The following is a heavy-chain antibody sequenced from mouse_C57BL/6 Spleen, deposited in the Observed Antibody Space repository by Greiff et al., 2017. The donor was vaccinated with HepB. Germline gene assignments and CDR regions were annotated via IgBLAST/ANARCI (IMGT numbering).Heavy chain of an antibody. CDR2: INPGSGGT. D-gene: IGHD4-1*01. Sequence: QVQLKQSGAELVRPGTSVKVSCKASGYAFTNYLIEWVKQRPGQGLEWIGVINPGSGGTNYNEKFKGKATLTADKSSSTAYMQLSSLTSEDSAVYFCARWEDLYWYFDVWGTGTTVTVSS. V-gene: IGHV1-54*01. CDR1: GYAFTNYL. CDR3: ARWEDLYWYFDV. J-gene: IGHJ1*03.